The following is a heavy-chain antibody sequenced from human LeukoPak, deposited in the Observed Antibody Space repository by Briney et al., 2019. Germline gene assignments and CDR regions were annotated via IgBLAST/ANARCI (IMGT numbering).Heavy chain of an antibody. CDR3: AKSIVVVPAAMYGYYYGMDV. D-gene: IGHD2-2*01. CDR1: GFTFSSYA. Sequence: GGSLRLSCAASGFTFSSYAMSWVRQAPGKGLEWVSAISGSGGSTYYADSVKGRFTISRDNSKNTLYLQMNSLRAEDTAVYYCAKSIVVVPAAMYGYYYGMDVWSQGTTVTVSS. J-gene: IGHJ6*02. CDR2: ISGSGGST. V-gene: IGHV3-23*01.